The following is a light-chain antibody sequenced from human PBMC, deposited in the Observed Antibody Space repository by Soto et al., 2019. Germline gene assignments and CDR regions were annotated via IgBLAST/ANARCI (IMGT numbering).Light chain of an antibody. CDR3: AAWDDSLNGRV. Sequence: QLVLTQPPSASGTPGQRVTISCSGSSSNIGSKTVNWYQQLPGTAPKLLIHTNNQRPSGVPDRFSGSKSGTSASLAISGLQSEDEADYYCAAWDDSLNGRVFGTGTKVTVL. V-gene: IGLV1-44*01. J-gene: IGLJ1*01. CDR1: SSNIGSKT. CDR2: TNN.